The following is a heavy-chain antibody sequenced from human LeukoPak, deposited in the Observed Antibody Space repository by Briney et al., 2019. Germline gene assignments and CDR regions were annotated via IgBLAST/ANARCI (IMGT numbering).Heavy chain of an antibody. V-gene: IGHV3-48*03. D-gene: IGHD2-2*01. CDR3: ARARWCSSTSCYFAAFDI. Sequence: PGGSLRLSCAASGFSFSSYEMNWVSQAPGKGLEWVSYISSSGSTIYYADSVKGRFTISRDNAKNSLYLQMNSLRAEDTAVYYCARARWCSSTSCYFAAFDIWGQGTMVTVSS. CDR2: ISSSGSTI. J-gene: IGHJ3*02. CDR1: GFSFSSYE.